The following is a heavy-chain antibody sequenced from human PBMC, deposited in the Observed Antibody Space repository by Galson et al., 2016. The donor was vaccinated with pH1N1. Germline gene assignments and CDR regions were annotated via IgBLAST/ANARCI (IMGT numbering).Heavy chain of an antibody. V-gene: IGHV3-23*01. J-gene: IGHJ3*02. CDR1: GFTFKNYD. D-gene: IGHD2/OR15-2a*01. Sequence: SLRLSCAASGFTFKNYDMIWVRQAPWKGLEWVSTLSGSGSSTYYGDSVRGRFTISRDNSKNTLYLQMNTLKVDDTAVYYCAKDYRESTSSARAFDIWGQGTLVTVSS. CDR3: AKDYRESTSSARAFDI. CDR2: LSGSGSST.